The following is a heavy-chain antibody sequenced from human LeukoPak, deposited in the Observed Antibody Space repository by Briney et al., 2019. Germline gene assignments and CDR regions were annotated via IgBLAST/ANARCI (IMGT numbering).Heavy chain of an antibody. Sequence: GGSLSLSCAASGFTVSSNYMSWVRQAPGKGLEWVSVIYSGGSTNYADSVRGRFTISRDNSKNTLYLQMNSLRDEDTAVYYCARGRYEISAAMDVWGQGTTVTVS. CDR2: IYSGGST. V-gene: IGHV3-53*01. CDR1: GFTVSSNY. CDR3: ARGRYEISAAMDV. J-gene: IGHJ6*02. D-gene: IGHD5-12*01.